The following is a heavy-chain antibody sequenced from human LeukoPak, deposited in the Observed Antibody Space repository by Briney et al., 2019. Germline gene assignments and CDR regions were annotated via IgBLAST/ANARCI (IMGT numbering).Heavy chain of an antibody. CDR2: IYYSGST. CDR3: ARLRREWELERYYFDY. Sequence: PSETLSLTCTVSGGSISSYYWSWIRQPPGKGLEWIGYIYYSGSTNYNPSLKSRVTISVDTSKNQFSLKLSSVTAADTAVYYCARLRREWELERYYFDYWGQGTLVTVSS. CDR1: GGSISSYY. J-gene: IGHJ4*02. D-gene: IGHD1-26*01. V-gene: IGHV4-59*01.